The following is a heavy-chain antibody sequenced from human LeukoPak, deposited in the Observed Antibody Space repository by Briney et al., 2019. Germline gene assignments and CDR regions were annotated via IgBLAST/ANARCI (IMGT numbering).Heavy chain of an antibody. J-gene: IGHJ6*02. CDR2: ISAYNGNT. D-gene: IGHD6-13*01. Sequence: ASVKVSCKASGYTFTSYGISRVRQAPGQGLEWMGWISAYNGNTNYAQKLQGRVTMTTDTSTSTAYMELRSLRSDDTAVYYCARQVWQQLVRDYYGMDVWGQGTTVTVSS. CDR3: ARQVWQQLVRDYYGMDV. CDR1: GYTFTSYG. V-gene: IGHV1-18*01.